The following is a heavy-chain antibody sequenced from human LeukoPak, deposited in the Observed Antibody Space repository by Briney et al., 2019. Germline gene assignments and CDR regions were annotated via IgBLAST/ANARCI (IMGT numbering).Heavy chain of an antibody. Sequence: GGSLRLSCAASGFTFSNYNIQWVRQAPGKGLEWASFTTATSTTTFYADPVKGRFTISRDNAKSSLCLQMDGLRAEDTAVYYCARIHPPGYYFYSMDAWGRGTTVTASS. V-gene: IGHV3-48*01. J-gene: IGHJ6*03. CDR1: GFTFSNYN. CDR3: ARIHPPGYYFYSMDA. CDR2: TTATSTTT. D-gene: IGHD1-1*01.